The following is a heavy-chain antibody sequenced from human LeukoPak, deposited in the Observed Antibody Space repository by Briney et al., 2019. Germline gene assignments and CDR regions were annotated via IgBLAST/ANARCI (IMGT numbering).Heavy chain of an antibody. Sequence: GASVKVSCKASGYTFTSYGISWVRQAPGQGLEWMGWISAYNGNTNYAQKLQGRVTMTTDTSTSTAYMELRSLRSDDTAVYYCATSFIAVAGHPFDYWGQGTLVTVSS. CDR2: ISAYNGNT. J-gene: IGHJ4*02. CDR3: ATSFIAVAGHPFDY. V-gene: IGHV1-18*01. D-gene: IGHD6-19*01. CDR1: GYTFTSYG.